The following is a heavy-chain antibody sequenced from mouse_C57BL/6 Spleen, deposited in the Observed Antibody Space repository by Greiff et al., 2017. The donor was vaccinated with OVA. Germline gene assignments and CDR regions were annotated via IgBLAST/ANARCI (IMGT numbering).Heavy chain of an antibody. CDR1: GFSLTSYG. CDR2: IWSGGST. Sequence: VKVVESGPGLVQPSQSLSITCTVSGFSLTSYGVHWVRQSPGKGLEWLGVIWSGGSTDYNAAFISRLSISKDNSKSQVFFKMNSLQADDTAIYYCARGLTTVVALDYWGQGTTLTVSS. D-gene: IGHD1-1*01. V-gene: IGHV2-2*01. J-gene: IGHJ2*01. CDR3: ARGLTTVVALDY.